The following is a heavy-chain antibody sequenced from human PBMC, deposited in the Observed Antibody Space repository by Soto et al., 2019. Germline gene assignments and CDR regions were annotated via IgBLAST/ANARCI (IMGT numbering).Heavy chain of an antibody. CDR1: GFTFGDFC. CDR3: AKSPTRSIEARPGLYYFDD. V-gene: IGHV3-30*18. CDR2: ISYDGILK. Sequence: XGSLRLTFAASGFTFGDFCMHWVRQAPGKGLGWVAIISYDGILKYYADSVKGRFTISRDNSKNTLYPQMNSLRAEDTAVYYCAKSPTRSIEARPGLYYFDDWGQGTLVTVSS. J-gene: IGHJ4*02. D-gene: IGHD6-6*01.